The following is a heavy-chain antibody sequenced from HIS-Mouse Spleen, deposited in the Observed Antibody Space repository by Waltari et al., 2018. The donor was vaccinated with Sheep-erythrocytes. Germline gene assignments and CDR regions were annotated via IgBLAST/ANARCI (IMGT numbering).Heavy chain of an antibody. Sequence: QVQLQQWGAGLLKPSETLSLTCAVYGGSFSGYYWSWIRQPPGKGLEWIGESNHSGSTKYNPSLKSRVTISVDTSKNQFSLKLSSVTAADTAVYYCALSVDLAGAFDIWGQGTMVTVSS. CDR2: SNHSGST. J-gene: IGHJ3*02. D-gene: IGHD6-19*01. V-gene: IGHV4-34*01. CDR1: GGSFSGYY. CDR3: ALSVDLAGAFDI.